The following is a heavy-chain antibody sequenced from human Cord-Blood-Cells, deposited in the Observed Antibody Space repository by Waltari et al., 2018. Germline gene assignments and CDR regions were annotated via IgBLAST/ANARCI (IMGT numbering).Heavy chain of an antibody. Sequence: QLQLQESGPGLVKPSETLSLTCTVSGGSISSSSYYWGWIRQPPGKGLEWIGSIYYSGTTYYHPSLKSRVTISVDTSKTQFSLKLSSVTAADTAVYYCARHTTGDDAFDIWGQGTMVTVSS. J-gene: IGHJ3*02. CDR2: IYYSGTT. CDR3: ARHTTGDDAFDI. CDR1: GGSISSSSYY. D-gene: IGHD1-1*01. V-gene: IGHV4-39*01.